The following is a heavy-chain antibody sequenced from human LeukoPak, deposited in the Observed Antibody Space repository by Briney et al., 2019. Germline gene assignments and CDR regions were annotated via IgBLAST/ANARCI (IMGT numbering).Heavy chain of an antibody. D-gene: IGHD2-2*02. V-gene: IGHV3-30*02. CDR2: IRYDGSNK. J-gene: IGHJ4*02. Sequence: PGGSLRLSCAASGFTFSSYGMHWVRQAPGKGLEWVAFIRYDGSNKYYADSVKGRFTISRDNSKNTLYLQMNSLRAEDTAVYYCAKSRGVPAAIWWFDYWGQGTLVTVSS. CDR1: GFTFSSYG. CDR3: AKSRGVPAAIWWFDY.